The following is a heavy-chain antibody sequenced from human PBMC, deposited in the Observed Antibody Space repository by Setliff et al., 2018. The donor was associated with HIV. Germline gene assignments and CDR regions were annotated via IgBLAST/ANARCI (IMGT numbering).Heavy chain of an antibody. V-gene: IGHV4-38-2*01. D-gene: IGHD2-15*01. Sequence: KASETLSLTCAVSGFSINSGYYWGWIRQPPGKGLEWIGSIYQTGTTYYNPSLKSRVTISVDTSQNQFSLRLSSVTAADTAVYYCARGSGRFCSGGRCSAFDYWGQGTLVTVS. CDR2: IYQTGTT. CDR3: ARGSGRFCSGGRCSAFDY. J-gene: IGHJ4*02. CDR1: GFSINSGYY.